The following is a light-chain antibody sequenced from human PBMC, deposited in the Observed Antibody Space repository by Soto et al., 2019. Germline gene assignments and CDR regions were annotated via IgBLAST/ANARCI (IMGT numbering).Light chain of an antibody. J-gene: IGLJ3*02. CDR2: EVS. V-gene: IGLV2-14*01. CDR1: SSDVGGYNY. CDR3: SSYTSSSTIGV. Sequence: QSVLTQPASVSGSPGQSITISCTGTSSDVGGYNYVSWYQQHPGKAPKLMIYEVSNRPSGVSNRFSGSKSGSTASLTISGLQAEDEADYYCSSYTSSSTIGVFGGGTQLTVL.